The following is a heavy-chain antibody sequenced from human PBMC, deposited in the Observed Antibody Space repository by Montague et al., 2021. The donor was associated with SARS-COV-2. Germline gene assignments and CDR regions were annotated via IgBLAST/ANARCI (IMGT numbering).Heavy chain of an antibody. CDR2: IYYSGST. D-gene: IGHD3-3*01. CDR3: ARHHSRDTIFGVAKMNWFDH. Sequence: SETLSLTCTVSGGAISSSSYDWGWIRQPPGKGLEWIGRIYYSGSTYYNPSLKSRVTISVDTSKNQFSLKLSSVTAADTAVYYCARHHSRDTIFGVAKMNWFDHGGQGTLVTVSS. V-gene: IGHV4-39*01. CDR1: GGAISSSSYD. J-gene: IGHJ5*02.